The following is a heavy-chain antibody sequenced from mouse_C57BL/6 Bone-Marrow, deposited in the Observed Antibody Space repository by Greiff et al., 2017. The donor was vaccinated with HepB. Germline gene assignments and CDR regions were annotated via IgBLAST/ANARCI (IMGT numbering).Heavy chain of an antibody. Sequence: VKLMESGPGLVQPSQSLSITCTVSGFSLTSYGVHWVRQSPGKGLEWLVVIWSGGSTDYNAAFISRLSISKDNSKSQVFFKMNSLQADDTAIYYCARIPTLYYYAMDYWGQGTSVTVSS. CDR3: ARIPTLYYYAMDY. CDR2: IWSGGST. J-gene: IGHJ4*01. CDR1: GFSLTSYG. V-gene: IGHV2-2*01. D-gene: IGHD6-1*01.